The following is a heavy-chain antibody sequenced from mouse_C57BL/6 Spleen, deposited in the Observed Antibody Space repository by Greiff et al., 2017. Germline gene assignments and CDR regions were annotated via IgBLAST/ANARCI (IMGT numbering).Heavy chain of an antibody. J-gene: IGHJ2*02. CDR3: SREYYVGHSGDIDY. D-gene: IGHD3-1*01. CDR2: INPGSGGT. V-gene: IGHV1-54*01. Sequence: VQLQQSGAELVRPGASLKVSCKASGYAFTDYLMEWVKQRPGKGLEWIGVINPGSGGTNYNEKFKGKATLTADKSSSTAYMQLSSLTSEDSAVYLGSREYYVGHSGDIDYWGQGTSLTVSS. CDR1: GYAFTDYL.